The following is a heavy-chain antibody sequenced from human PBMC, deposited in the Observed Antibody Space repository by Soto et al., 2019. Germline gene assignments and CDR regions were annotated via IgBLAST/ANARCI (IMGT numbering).Heavy chain of an antibody. V-gene: IGHV3-48*02. J-gene: IGHJ4*02. CDR2: ISGSTNTK. CDR3: ARGGWNDLFDR. D-gene: IGHD1-1*01. CDR1: GFIFSSYS. Sequence: SLRLSCAASGFIFSSYSMNWVPQAPGKGLEWLSFISGSTNTKYYADSVRGRFTISRDNAKNSLYLRMNSLRDEDTAVYYCARGGWNDLFDRWGQGTLVTASS.